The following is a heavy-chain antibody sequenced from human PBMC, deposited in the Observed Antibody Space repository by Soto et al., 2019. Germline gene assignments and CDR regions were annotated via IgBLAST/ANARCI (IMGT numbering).Heavy chain of an antibody. CDR1: GGTFSSYA. V-gene: IGHV1-69*13. CDR3: ARAMDGGYSSGWHDY. D-gene: IGHD6-19*01. J-gene: IGHJ4*02. Sequence: SVKVSCKASGGTFSSYAISWVRQAPGQGLGWMGGIIPIFGTANYAQKFQGRVTITADESTSTAYMELSSLRSEDTAVYYCARAMDGGYSSGWHDYWGQGTLVTVSS. CDR2: IIPIFGTA.